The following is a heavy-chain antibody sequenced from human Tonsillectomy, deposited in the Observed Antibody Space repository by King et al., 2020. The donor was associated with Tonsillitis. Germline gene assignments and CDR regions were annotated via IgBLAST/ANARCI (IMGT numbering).Heavy chain of an antibody. V-gene: IGHV3-33*05. D-gene: IGHD3-22*01. CDR1: GFTFSSYG. J-gene: IGHJ4*02. Sequence: VQLVESGGGVVQPGRSLRLSCAASGFTFSSYGMHWVRQAPGKGLEWVAVISYDGSNKYYADSVKGRFTISRDNSKNTLYLQMNSLRAEDTAVYYCARDDYYDSSGFDYWGQGTLVTVSS. CDR2: ISYDGSNK. CDR3: ARDDYYDSSGFDY.